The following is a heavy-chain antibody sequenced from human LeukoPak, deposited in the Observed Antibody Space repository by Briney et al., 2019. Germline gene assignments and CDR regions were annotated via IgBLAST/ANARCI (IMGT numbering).Heavy chain of an antibody. CDR1: GFTVSSNY. D-gene: IGHD2/OR15-2a*01. CDR2: IYSGGST. Sequence: PGGSLRLSCAASGFTVSSNYMSWVRQAPGKGLEWVSVIYSGGSTYYADSVKGRFTISRDNSKNTLYLQMNSLRAEDTAVYYCAIPSGLCYYGMDVWGQGTTVTVSS. J-gene: IGHJ6*02. V-gene: IGHV3-53*01. CDR3: AIPSGLCYYGMDV.